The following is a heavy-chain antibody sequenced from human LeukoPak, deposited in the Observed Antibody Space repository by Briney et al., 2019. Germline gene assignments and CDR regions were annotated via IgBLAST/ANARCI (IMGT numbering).Heavy chain of an antibody. D-gene: IGHD3-16*02. V-gene: IGHV3-21*01. Sequence: GGSLRLSCAASGFTFSSYAMSWVRQAPGKGLEWVSSISSSSSYIYYADSVKGRFTISRDNAKNSLYLQMNSLRAEDTAVYYCARDDYVWGSYRLDLYYFDYWGQGTLVTVSS. CDR1: GFTFSSYA. J-gene: IGHJ4*02. CDR2: ISSSSSYI. CDR3: ARDDYVWGSYRLDLYYFDY.